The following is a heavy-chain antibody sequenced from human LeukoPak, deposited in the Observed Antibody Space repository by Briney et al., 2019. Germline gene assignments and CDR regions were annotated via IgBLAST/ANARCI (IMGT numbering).Heavy chain of an antibody. D-gene: IGHD3-22*01. CDR1: GGSVGSSSYY. CDR2: IYYTGST. CDR3: ARMYYYDSWVVDY. V-gene: IGHV4-39*01. Sequence: PSETLSLTCTVSGGSVGSSSYYWGWIRRPPGKGLEWIGSIYYTGSTYYNPSLKSRLTISVDTSKNQFSLKLSSVTAADTAVYYCARMYYYDSWVVDYWGQGTLVTVSS. J-gene: IGHJ4*02.